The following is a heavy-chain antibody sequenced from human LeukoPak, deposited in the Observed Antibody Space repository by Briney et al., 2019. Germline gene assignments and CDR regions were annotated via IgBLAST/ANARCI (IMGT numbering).Heavy chain of an antibody. Sequence: SETLSLTCAVYGGSFSGYYWSWIRQPPGKGLEWIGYIYYSGSTNYNPSLKSRVTISVDTSKNQFSLKLSSVTAADTAVYYCARDVRGYYDILTGYYDAFDIWGQGTMVTVSS. D-gene: IGHD3-9*01. CDR1: GGSFSGYY. CDR3: ARDVRGYYDILTGYYDAFDI. J-gene: IGHJ3*02. CDR2: IYYSGST. V-gene: IGHV4-59*01.